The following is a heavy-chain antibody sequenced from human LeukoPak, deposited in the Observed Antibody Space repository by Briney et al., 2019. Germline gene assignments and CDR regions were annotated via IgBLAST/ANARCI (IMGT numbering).Heavy chain of an antibody. Sequence: PGGSLSLSCAASGFTFSSYAMSWVRQAPGKGLEWVSAISGSGGSTYYADSVKGRFTISRDNSKNTLYLQMNSLRAEDTAVYYCAKDRLPIAAAGTVDYWGQGTLVTVSS. CDR3: AKDRLPIAAAGTVDY. CDR2: ISGSGGST. V-gene: IGHV3-23*01. CDR1: GFTFSSYA. J-gene: IGHJ4*02. D-gene: IGHD6-13*01.